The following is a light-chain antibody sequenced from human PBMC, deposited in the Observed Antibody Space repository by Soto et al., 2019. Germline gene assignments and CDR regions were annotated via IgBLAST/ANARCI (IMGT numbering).Light chain of an antibody. CDR3: QQYGSSPPIT. Sequence: VMTQSPATLSVSPGERATLSCRASQSVSSNLAWYQQKPGQAPRLLIYGASTRATGIPDRFSGSGSGTEFTLTISSLQPEDFAVYYCQQYGSSPPITFGPGTKVDIK. V-gene: IGKV3D-15*01. J-gene: IGKJ3*01. CDR1: QSVSSN. CDR2: GAS.